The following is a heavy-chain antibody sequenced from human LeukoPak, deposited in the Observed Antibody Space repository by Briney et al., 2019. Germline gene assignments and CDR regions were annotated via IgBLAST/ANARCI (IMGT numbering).Heavy chain of an antibody. CDR3: ARDTYYDFWSGYYSRSHPFDY. J-gene: IGHJ4*02. CDR2: ISGSGGGA. D-gene: IGHD3-3*01. V-gene: IGHV3-23*01. CDR1: GFTFSSYA. Sequence: GGSLRLSCAASGFTFSSYAMSWVRQAPGKGLEWVSAISGSGGGAFYADSVKGRFTVSRDNSKNTLYLQMNSLRAEDTAVYYCARDTYYDFWSGYYSRSHPFDYWGQGTLVTVSS.